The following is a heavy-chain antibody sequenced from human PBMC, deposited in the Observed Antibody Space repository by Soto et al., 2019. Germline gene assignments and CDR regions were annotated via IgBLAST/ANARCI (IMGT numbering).Heavy chain of an antibody. V-gene: IGHV3-23*01. CDR1: AFTFSSYA. Sequence: EVQLLESGGGLVQPGGSLRLSCAASAFTFSSYAMSWVRQAPGKGLEWVSAISGSGGSTYYADSVKGRFTISRDNSKNTLYLQMNSLRAEDTAVYYCAKDLEPVVAATQGFDYWGQGTLVTVSS. J-gene: IGHJ4*02. CDR2: ISGSGGST. D-gene: IGHD2-15*01. CDR3: AKDLEPVVAATQGFDY.